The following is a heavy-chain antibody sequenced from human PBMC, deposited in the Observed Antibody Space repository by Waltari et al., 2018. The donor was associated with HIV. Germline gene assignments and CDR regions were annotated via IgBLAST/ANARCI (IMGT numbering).Heavy chain of an antibody. J-gene: IGHJ4*02. D-gene: IGHD3-22*01. Sequence: QVTLKESGPVLVKPTETLPLTCTVSGFSLSNARMGVSWIRQPPGKALEWLAHIFSNDEKSYSTSLKSRLTISKDTSKSQVVLTMTNMDPVDTATYYCARIFRDSSGQGHDYWGQGTLVTVSS. CDR1: GFSLSNARMG. V-gene: IGHV2-26*01. CDR3: ARIFRDSSGQGHDY. CDR2: IFSNDEK.